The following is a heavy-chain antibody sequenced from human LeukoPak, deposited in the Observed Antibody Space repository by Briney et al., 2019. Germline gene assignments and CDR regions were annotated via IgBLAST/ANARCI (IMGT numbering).Heavy chain of an antibody. J-gene: IGHJ4*02. CDR3: AREGSSSRSPEVY. D-gene: IGHD6-13*01. Sequence: ASVKVSCKASGYTFTNYAISWVRQAPGQGLEWMGWISGYNGDTNYAQKFRGRVTMTTDTSTSTAYMELGSLSSDDTAVYYCAREGSSSRSPEVYWGQGTLVTVSS. CDR2: ISGYNGDT. V-gene: IGHV1-18*01. CDR1: GYTFTNYA.